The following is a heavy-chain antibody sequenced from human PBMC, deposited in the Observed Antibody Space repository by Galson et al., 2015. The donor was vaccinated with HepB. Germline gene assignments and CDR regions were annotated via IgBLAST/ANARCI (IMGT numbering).Heavy chain of an antibody. D-gene: IGHD3-10*01. CDR2: SSSGYDDA. CDR3: ARESPGSGSFYYYFDY. J-gene: IGHJ4*01. CDR1: GCSCSDYY. V-gene: IGHV3-11*05. Sequence: SLRLSGAAYGCSCSDYYMTWIRQTPGKGLEWVAFSSSGYDDANYIECVKGRFTISRDNAKSSVFLRMVSLRAEDTAIYYCARESPGSGSFYYYFDYWGQGTLVTVSS.